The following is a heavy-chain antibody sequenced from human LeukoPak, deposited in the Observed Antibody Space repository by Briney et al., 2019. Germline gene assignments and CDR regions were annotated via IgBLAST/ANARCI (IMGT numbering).Heavy chain of an antibody. J-gene: IGHJ6*03. V-gene: IGHV4-59*11. CDR1: GGSISSHY. CDR3: ARDRFLLDYYGSGSYHNYYYYYMDV. D-gene: IGHD3-10*01. Sequence: SETLSLTCTVSGGSISSHYWSWIRQPPGKGLEWIGYIYYSGSTNYNPSLKSRVTISVDTSKNQFSLKLSSVTAADTAVYYCARDRFLLDYYGSGSYHNYYYYYMDVWGKGTTVTVSS. CDR2: IYYSGST.